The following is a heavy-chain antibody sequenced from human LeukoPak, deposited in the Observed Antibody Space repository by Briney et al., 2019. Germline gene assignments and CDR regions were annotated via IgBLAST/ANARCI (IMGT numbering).Heavy chain of an antibody. CDR3: AREHPPYYFDY. V-gene: IGHV3-49*04. J-gene: IGHJ4*02. Sequence: GRSLRLSCTASGFTFSDYAMSWVRQAPGQGLEWVGFVRSKAYGGTTEYAASVKGRFTISRDDSKSIAYLHMNSLKTEDTAVYFCAREHPPYYFDYWGQGTLVTVSS. CDR1: GFTFSDYA. CDR2: VRSKAYGGTT.